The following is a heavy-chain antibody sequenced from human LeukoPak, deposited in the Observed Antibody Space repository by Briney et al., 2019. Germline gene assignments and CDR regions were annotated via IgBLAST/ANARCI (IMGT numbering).Heavy chain of an antibody. CDR3: VRDGGVSGYDLLDY. CDR2: IKKDGSEK. CDR1: GFTFSSYW. Sequence: GGSLRLSCAASGFTFSSYWMTWVRQALGKGLEWVANIKKDGSEKYYVDSVKGRFTISRDNAQSSLYLQMNSLRAEDTAVYYCVRDGGVSGYDLLDYWGQGTLVTVSS. V-gene: IGHV3-7*01. J-gene: IGHJ4*02. D-gene: IGHD5-12*01.